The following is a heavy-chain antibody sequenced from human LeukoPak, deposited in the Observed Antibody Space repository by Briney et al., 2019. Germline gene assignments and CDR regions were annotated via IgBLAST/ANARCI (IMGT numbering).Heavy chain of an antibody. V-gene: IGHV4-4*07. CDR1: GGSISSYY. Sequence: PSETLSLTCTVSGGSISSYYWSWIRQPAGKGLEWIGRIYTSGSTNYNPSLKSRVTMSVDTSKNQFSLKLSSVPAADTAVYYCARAYGPYSYGSGDLLWFDPWGQGTLVTVSS. CDR3: ARAYGPYSYGSGDLLWFDP. J-gene: IGHJ5*02. D-gene: IGHD3-10*01. CDR2: IYTSGST.